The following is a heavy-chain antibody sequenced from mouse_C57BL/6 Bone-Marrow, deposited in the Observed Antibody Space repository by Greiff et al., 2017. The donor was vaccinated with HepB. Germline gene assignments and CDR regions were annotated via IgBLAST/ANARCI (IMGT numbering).Heavy chain of an antibody. CDR2: INPNNGGT. V-gene: IGHV1-18*01. CDR3: ARSYSNYLAWFAY. Sequence: VQLQQSGPELVKPGASVKIPCKASGYTFTDYNMDWVKQSHGKSLEWIGDINPNNGGTIYNQKFKGKATLTVDKSSSTAYMELCSLTSEDTAVYYCARSYSNYLAWFAYWGQGTLVTVSA. J-gene: IGHJ3*01. D-gene: IGHD2-5*01. CDR1: GYTFTDYN.